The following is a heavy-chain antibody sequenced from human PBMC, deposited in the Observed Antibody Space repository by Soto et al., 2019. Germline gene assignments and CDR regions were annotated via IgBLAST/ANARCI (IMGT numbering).Heavy chain of an antibody. Sequence: PGGSLRLSCAASGFTFRTYAMHWVRQAPGKGLEWLAVISYDGIHSYYADSVKGRFTISRDNSKNTLYLEMNRLRPEDTAVYYCVIAGWSGFDVLYLFLDRWGKGALVTVAS. J-gene: IGHJ5*02. CDR2: ISYDGIHS. CDR1: GFTFRTYA. D-gene: IGHD5-12*01. V-gene: IGHV3-30*03. CDR3: VIAGWSGFDVLYLFLDR.